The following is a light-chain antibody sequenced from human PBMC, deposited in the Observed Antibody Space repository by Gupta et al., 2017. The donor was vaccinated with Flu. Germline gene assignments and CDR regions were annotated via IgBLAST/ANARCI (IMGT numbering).Light chain of an antibody. CDR1: QTISNY. CDR3: QQRGA. J-gene: IGKJ2*01. CDR2: DAS. V-gene: IGKV3-11*01. Sequence: SLSPGERATLSCRASQTISNYLAWYQQKPGQAPRLLIYDASNRATGIPARLSGSGSGTDLTLTISSLEPEDFAVYYCQQRGAFGQGTKLEIK.